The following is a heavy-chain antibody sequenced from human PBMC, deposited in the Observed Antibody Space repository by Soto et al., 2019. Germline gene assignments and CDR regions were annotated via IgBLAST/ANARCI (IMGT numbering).Heavy chain of an antibody. CDR1: GGSMTSGDYY. Sequence: QVQLQESGPGLVKPSQTLSLTCTVSGGSMTSGDYYWSWIRQPPGKGLEWIGYIFHSGHTYYNPSLKSRVSISVETSKNQFSLKLSSVTGAYTAVYYCAREESSAWSIDYWGQGTLVTVSS. CDR2: IFHSGHT. J-gene: IGHJ4*02. V-gene: IGHV4-30-4*01. D-gene: IGHD3-22*01. CDR3: AREESSAWSIDY.